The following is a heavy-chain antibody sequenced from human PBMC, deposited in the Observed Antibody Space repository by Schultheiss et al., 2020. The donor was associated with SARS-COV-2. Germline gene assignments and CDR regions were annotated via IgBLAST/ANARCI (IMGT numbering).Heavy chain of an antibody. V-gene: IGHV4-34*01. Sequence: SETLSLTCAVYGGSFSGYYWSWIRQPPGKGLEWIGSIYHSGSTYYNPSLKSRVTISVDTSKNQFSLNLSSVTAADTAVYYCARVGGHPVYNWFDPWGQGTLVTVSS. J-gene: IGHJ5*02. CDR2: IYHSGST. CDR3: ARVGGHPVYNWFDP. D-gene: IGHD3-16*01. CDR1: GGSFSGYY.